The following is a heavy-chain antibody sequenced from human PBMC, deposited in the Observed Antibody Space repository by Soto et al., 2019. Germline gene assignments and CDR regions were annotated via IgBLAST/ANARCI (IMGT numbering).Heavy chain of an antibody. V-gene: IGHV4-59*08. D-gene: IGHD3-3*01. CDR3: ARLGRDYDFWSGYYGPYYYYYMDV. CDR2: IYYSGST. J-gene: IGHJ6*03. CDR1: GGSISSYY. Sequence: SVTLSLTCTVSGGSISSYYWSWIRQPPGKGLEWIGYIYYSGSTNYNPSLKSRVTISVDTSKNQFSLKLSSVTAADTAVYYCARLGRDYDFWSGYYGPYYYYYMDVWGKGTTVTVSS.